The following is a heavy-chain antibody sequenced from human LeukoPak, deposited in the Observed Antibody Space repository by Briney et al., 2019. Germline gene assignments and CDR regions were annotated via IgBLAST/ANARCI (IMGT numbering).Heavy chain of an antibody. CDR3: ARTYYYDSSGYYNPFDI. CDR1: GYSFTSYW. J-gene: IGHJ3*02. D-gene: IGHD3-22*01. CDR2: IYPGDSDT. V-gene: IGHV5-51*01. Sequence: GESLKISCKGSGYSFTSYWIGWVRQMPGKGLEWMGIIYPGDSDTRYSPSFQGQVTISADKSITTAYLQWSSLKALDTAMYYCARTYYYDSSGYYNPFDIWGQGTMVTVSS.